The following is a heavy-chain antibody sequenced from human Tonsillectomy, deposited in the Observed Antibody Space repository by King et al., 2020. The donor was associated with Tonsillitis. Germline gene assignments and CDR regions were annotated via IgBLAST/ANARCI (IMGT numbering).Heavy chain of an antibody. D-gene: IGHD3-22*01. J-gene: IGHJ6*03. Sequence: VQLVESGAEVKKPGSSVKVSCKASGGSFSSYAISWVRQAPGQGLEWMGGIIPPFGPANYAQKFQGRVTITGDESTSTAYMELSSLRSEDTAVYYCARAHSSGYWAYNYYMDVWGKGTTVTVSS. CDR3: ARAHSSGYWAYNYYMDV. CDR1: GGSFSSYA. CDR2: IIPPFGPA. V-gene: IGHV1-69*01.